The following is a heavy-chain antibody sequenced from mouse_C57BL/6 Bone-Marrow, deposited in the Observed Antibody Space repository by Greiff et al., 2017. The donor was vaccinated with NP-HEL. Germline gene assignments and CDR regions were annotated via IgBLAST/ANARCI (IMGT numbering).Heavy chain of an antibody. J-gene: IGHJ3*01. D-gene: IGHD1-1*01. CDR1: GYTFTDYE. V-gene: IGHV1-15*01. Sequence: VQLQQSGAELVRPGASVTLSCKASGYTFTDYEMHWVKQTPVHGLEWIGAIDPETGGTAYNQKVKGKAILTADKSSSTAYMELRSLTSEDSAVYYCTRGDYYGSKVPYWGQGTLVTVSA. CDR3: TRGDYYGSKVPY. CDR2: IDPETGGT.